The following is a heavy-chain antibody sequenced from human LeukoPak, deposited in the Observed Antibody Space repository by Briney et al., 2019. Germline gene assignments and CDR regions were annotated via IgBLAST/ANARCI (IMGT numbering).Heavy chain of an antibody. CDR3: AKDGGLWVSAHWGDS. J-gene: IGHJ4*02. D-gene: IGHD7-27*01. Sequence: GGSLRLSCAASGFTFSSYAMSWVRQAPGKGLEWVSAISGSGGSTYYADSVKGRFTISRDNSKNTLYLQMNSLRAEDTAVYYCAKDGGLWVSAHWGDSWGRGALVTVSS. V-gene: IGHV3-23*01. CDR2: ISGSGGST. CDR1: GFTFSSYA.